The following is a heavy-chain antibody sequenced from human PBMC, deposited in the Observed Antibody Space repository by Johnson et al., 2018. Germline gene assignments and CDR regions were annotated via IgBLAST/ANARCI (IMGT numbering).Heavy chain of an antibody. V-gene: IGHV3-73*01. CDR2: IRSKANSYAT. J-gene: IGHJ6*03. CDR1: GFTFSGSA. CDR3: TRQGDRDPTSYDYDYRAV. Sequence: VQLVESGGGLVQPGGSLKLSCAASGFTFSGSAMHWVRQASGKGLEWVGRIRSKANSYATAYAASVKGRFTISREDSKNTAYLQMNSLKAEDTAVYYCTRQGDRDPTSYDYDYRAVWGTGTSVTVAS.